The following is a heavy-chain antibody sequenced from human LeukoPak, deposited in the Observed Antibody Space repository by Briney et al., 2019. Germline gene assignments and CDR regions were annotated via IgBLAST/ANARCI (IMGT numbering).Heavy chain of an antibody. V-gene: IGHV4-38-2*02. CDR2: IYQSGST. CDR3: ARHDSSGYWAFDI. CDR1: GYSIRNGYN. J-gene: IGHJ3*02. D-gene: IGHD3-22*01. Sequence: PSETLSLTCTVSGYSIRNGYNWGWIRLSPGKGLEWLGSIYQSGSTYDNPSLKSRVTISVDTSKNQFSLKLSSVTAADTAVYYCARHDSSGYWAFDIWGQGTMVTVSS.